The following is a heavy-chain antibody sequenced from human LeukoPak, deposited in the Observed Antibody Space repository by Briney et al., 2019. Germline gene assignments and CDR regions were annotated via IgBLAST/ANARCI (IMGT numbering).Heavy chain of an antibody. D-gene: IGHD6-13*01. CDR1: GFTFSSYG. J-gene: IGHJ5*02. Sequence: GGSLRLSCAGTGFTFSSYGMSWVRQAPGKGLEWVSGISVSGVKVYNADSVKGRFTISRDNSRNTLYLQMDSLRAEDTAVYYCAKDAYSSSFSSGNWFDPWGQGTLVTVSS. CDR3: AKDAYSSSFSSGNWFDP. V-gene: IGHV3-23*01. CDR2: ISVSGVKV.